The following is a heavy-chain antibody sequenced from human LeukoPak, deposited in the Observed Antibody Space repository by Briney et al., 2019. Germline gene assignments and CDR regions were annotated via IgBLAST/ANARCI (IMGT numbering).Heavy chain of an antibody. CDR1: AGSTSSGGYY. CDR3: ARVPRPNYYYYYGMDV. J-gene: IGHJ6*04. CDR2: IYYGGST. Sequence: SQTLSLTCTVSAGSTSSGGYYWSWIRQHPGKGLEWIGYIYYGGSTYYNPSLKSRVTISVDTSKNQFSLKLSSVTAADTAVYYCARVPRPNYYYYYGMDVWGKGTTVTVSS. V-gene: IGHV4-31*03.